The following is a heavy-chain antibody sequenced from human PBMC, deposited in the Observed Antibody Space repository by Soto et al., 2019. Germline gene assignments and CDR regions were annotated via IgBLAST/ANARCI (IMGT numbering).Heavy chain of an antibody. CDR3: ARFVTVYYYYGMDV. D-gene: IGHD4-17*01. J-gene: IGHJ6*02. CDR1: GGSISSGDYY. CDR2: IYYSGST. Sequence: SKTLSLTCTVSGGSISSGDYYWSWIRQPPGKGLEWIGYIYYSGSTYYNPSLKSRVTISVDTSKNQFSLKLSSVTAADTAVYYCARFVTVYYYYGMDVWGQGTTVTVSS. V-gene: IGHV4-30-4*01.